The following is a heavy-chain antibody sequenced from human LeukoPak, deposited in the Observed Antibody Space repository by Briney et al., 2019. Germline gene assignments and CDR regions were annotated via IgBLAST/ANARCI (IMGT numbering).Heavy chain of an antibody. D-gene: IGHD2-2*01. V-gene: IGHV3-30-3*01. CDR1: GFTFSSYA. Sequence: PGRSLRLSCAASGFTFSSYAMRWVRQAPGKGLEWVAVISYDGSNKYYADSVKGRFTISRDNSKNTLYLQMNSLRAEDTAVYYCARDLIECHWVVGYCSSGWFDPWGQGTLVTVSS. CDR2: ISYDGSNK. J-gene: IGHJ5*02. CDR3: ARDLIECHWVVGYCSSGWFDP.